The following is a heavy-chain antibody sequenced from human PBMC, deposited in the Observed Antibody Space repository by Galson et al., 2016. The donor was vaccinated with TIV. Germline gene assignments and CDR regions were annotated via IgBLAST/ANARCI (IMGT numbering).Heavy chain of an antibody. D-gene: IGHD1-7*01. V-gene: IGHV3-30-3*01. CDR3: TRDGRGNWKYVDYFDY. CDR2: ISHDGNNK. J-gene: IGHJ4*02. Sequence: LRLSCAASGFTFSSYTFHWVRQTPGKGLEWVAIISHDGNNKDFADSVEGRFTISRDSPKNTVFLQMNSLRLEDTAVYYCTRDGRGNWKYVDYFDYWGPGTVVTVSS. CDR1: GFTFSSYT.